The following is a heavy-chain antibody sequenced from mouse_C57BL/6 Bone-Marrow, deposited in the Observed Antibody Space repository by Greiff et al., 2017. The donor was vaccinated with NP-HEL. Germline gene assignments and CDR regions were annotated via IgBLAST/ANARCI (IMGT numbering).Heavy chain of an antibody. Sequence: EVKLVESGAELVRPGASVKLSCTASGFNIKDYYMHWVKQRPEQGLEWIGRIDPEDGDTEYAPKFQGKATMTADTSSNTAYLQLSSLTSEDTAVYYCTTPYGSSYDWYFDVWGTGTTVTVSS. CDR1: GFNIKDYY. CDR2: IDPEDGDT. V-gene: IGHV14-1*01. CDR3: TTPYGSSYDWYFDV. D-gene: IGHD1-1*01. J-gene: IGHJ1*03.